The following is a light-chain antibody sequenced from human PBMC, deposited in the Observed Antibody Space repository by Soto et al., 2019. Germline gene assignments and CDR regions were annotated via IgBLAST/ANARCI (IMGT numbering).Light chain of an antibody. CDR2: AAS. J-gene: IGKJ1*01. CDR1: QTISSN. CDR3: QQYNNWPPWT. Sequence: EIVMTQSPATLSVSPGERATLSCWASQTISSNLPWYQQKPGQAPRLLIYAASTRATGVPARFSGSGSGTEFTLTISSLQSEDFAVYYCQQYNNWPPWTFGQGTKVEIK. V-gene: IGKV3-15*01.